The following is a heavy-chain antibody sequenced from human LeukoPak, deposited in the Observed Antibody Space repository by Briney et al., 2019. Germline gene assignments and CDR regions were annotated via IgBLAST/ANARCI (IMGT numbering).Heavy chain of an antibody. CDR1: GYTFTCYY. CDR3: ASNYYDSSGLIN. Sequence: ASVKVSCKASGYTFTCYYMHWVRQAPGQGLEWMGWINPNSGGTNYAQKFQGRVTMTRDTSISTAYMELSRLRSDDTAVYYCASNYYDSSGLINWGQGTLVTVSS. D-gene: IGHD3-22*01. CDR2: INPNSGGT. V-gene: IGHV1-2*02. J-gene: IGHJ4*02.